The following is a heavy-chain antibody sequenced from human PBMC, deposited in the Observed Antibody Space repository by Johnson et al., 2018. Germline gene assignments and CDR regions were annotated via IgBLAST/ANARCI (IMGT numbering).Heavy chain of an antibody. Sequence: QVQLVQSGGGLVKPGGSLRLSCAASGFTFRTYSMNWVRQAPGRGLEWIGDINRSGSPNYKPSLKSRVTRSVDTSNNQFSLKLTSVTAADTAVYYCARYGTTNAFDIWGQGTIVTVSS. CDR3: ARYGTTNAFDI. CDR1: GFTFRTYS. V-gene: IGHV4-34*01. CDR2: INRSGSP. D-gene: IGHD1-7*01. J-gene: IGHJ3*02.